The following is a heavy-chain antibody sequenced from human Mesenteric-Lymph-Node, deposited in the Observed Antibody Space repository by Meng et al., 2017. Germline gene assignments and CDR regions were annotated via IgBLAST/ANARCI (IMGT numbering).Heavy chain of an antibody. CDR1: GGSISSRAYY. Sequence: GSLRLSCSVSGGSISSRAYYWGWIRQPPGKGLEWIGNLYYGGSTYYNPSLKGRVTVSVDTSKNQFSLNLISVTAADTAVYYCARVGDGYTEGQYFQHWGQGTLVTVSS. J-gene: IGHJ1*01. CDR2: LYYGGST. D-gene: IGHD5-24*01. CDR3: ARVGDGYTEGQYFQH. V-gene: IGHV4-39*07.